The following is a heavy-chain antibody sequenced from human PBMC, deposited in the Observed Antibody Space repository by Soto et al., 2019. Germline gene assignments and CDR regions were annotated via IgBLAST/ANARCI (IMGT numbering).Heavy chain of an antibody. CDR3: AGRFGYCSGESGVGV. V-gene: IGHV5-51*03. CDR2: IYGGDSDT. D-gene: IGHD2-15*01. J-gene: IGHJ6*01. CDR1: GFTFSNHW. Sequence: VQLVQSGAEVKKSGESLKISCKGSGFTFSNHWIAWVRQMPGRGLEWMGIIYGGDSDTRYSPSFQAQVTVSADKSINTVYLQWRSLKASDTAMYFCAGRFGYCSGESGVGVWGGGTTVTLYS.